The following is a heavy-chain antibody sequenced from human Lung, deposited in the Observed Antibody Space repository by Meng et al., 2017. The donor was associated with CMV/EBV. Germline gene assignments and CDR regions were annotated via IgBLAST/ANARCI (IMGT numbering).Heavy chain of an antibody. J-gene: IGHJ4*02. CDR2: INHSGST. CDR1: GGSFSGYY. CDR3: ARGRYDFWSGYYRGYFDY. Sequence: SETXSLTCAVYGGSFSGYYWSWIRQPPGKGLEWIGEINHSGSTNYNPSLKSRVTISVDTSKNQFSLKLSSVTAAGTAVYYCARGRYDFWSGYYRGYFDYWXQGTLVTVSS. D-gene: IGHD3-3*01. V-gene: IGHV4-34*01.